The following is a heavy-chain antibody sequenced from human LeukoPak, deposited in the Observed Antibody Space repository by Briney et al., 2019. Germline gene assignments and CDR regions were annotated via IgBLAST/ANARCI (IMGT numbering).Heavy chain of an antibody. J-gene: IGHJ3*02. Sequence: PGGSLRLSCAASGFTFSSYGMHWVRQAPGKGLEWVAVISYDGSNKYYADSVKGRFTISRDNSKNTLYLQMNSLRAEDTAVYYCARDPRRDYDILTGYYTVEAFDIWGQGTMVTVSS. CDR1: GFTFSSYG. V-gene: IGHV3-30*03. CDR2: ISYDGSNK. D-gene: IGHD3-9*01. CDR3: ARDPRRDYDILTGYYTVEAFDI.